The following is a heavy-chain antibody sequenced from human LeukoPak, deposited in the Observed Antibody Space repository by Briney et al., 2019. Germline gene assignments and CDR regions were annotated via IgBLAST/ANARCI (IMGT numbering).Heavy chain of an antibody. V-gene: IGHV3-23*01. J-gene: IGHJ4*02. CDR3: AREGSGYPDS. CDR1: GFTFSSYG. CDR2: ISNSGGST. D-gene: IGHD3-3*01. Sequence: GGSLRLSCAASGFTFSSYGMSWVRQAPGKGLEWVSAISNSGGSTPYADSVKGRFTISRDNAKNSLYLQMNSLRDEDTAVYYCAREGSGYPDSWGQGTLVTVS.